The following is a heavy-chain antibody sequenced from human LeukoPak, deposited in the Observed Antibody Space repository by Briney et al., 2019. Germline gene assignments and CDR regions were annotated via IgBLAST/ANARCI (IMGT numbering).Heavy chain of an antibody. CDR2: ISAYNGNT. Sequence: ASVKVSCKASGYTFTSYGISWVRQAHGQGLEWMGWISAYNGNTNYAQKLQGRVTMTTDTSTSTAYMELRSLRSDDTAVYYCARSPEFDYGEELTDWGKGTLVTVSS. J-gene: IGHJ4*02. CDR1: GYTFTSYG. CDR3: ARSPEFDYGEELTD. D-gene: IGHD4-17*01. V-gene: IGHV1-18*01.